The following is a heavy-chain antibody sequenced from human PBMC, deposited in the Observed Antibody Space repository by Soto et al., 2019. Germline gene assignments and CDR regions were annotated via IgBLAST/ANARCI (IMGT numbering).Heavy chain of an antibody. Sequence: VRQAPGKGLEWVAVISYGGSNKYYADSVKGRFTISRDNSKNTLYLQMNSLRAEDTAVYYCARDRSYYDSSGSYSPPYWGQGTLVTVSS. D-gene: IGHD3-22*01. CDR2: ISYGGSNK. V-gene: IGHV3-33*05. CDR3: ARDRSYYDSSGSYSPPY. J-gene: IGHJ4*02.